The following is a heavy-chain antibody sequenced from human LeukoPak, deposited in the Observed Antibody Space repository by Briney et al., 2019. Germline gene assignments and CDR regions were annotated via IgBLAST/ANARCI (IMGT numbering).Heavy chain of an antibody. J-gene: IGHJ4*02. CDR3: ARFSSSWYGPSDY. V-gene: IGHV4-34*01. D-gene: IGHD6-13*01. Sequence: SETLSLTCAVYGGSFSGYYWSWIRQPPGKGLEWIGEINHSGSTNYNPSLKSRATISVDAYKNQFSLKLSSVTAADTAVYYCARFSSSWYGPSDYWGQGTLVTVSS. CDR1: GGSFSGYY. CDR2: INHSGST.